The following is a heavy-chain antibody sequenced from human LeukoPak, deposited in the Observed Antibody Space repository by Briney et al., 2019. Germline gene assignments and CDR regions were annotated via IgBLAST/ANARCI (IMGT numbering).Heavy chain of an antibody. CDR1: GGSLSSSSYY. Sequence: PSETLSLTCTVSGGSLSSSSYYWGWIRPPPGKGLKWIGSIYYSGSTYYNPSLKSRVTISVDTSKNQFSLKLSSVTAADTAVYYCARMVENGGYTTTFDYWGQGTLVTVSS. CDR2: IYYSGST. V-gene: IGHV4-39*01. J-gene: IGHJ4*02. D-gene: IGHD4-23*01. CDR3: ARMVENGGYTTTFDY.